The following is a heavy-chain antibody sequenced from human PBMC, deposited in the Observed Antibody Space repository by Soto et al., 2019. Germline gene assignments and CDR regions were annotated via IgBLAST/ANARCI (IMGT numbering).Heavy chain of an antibody. CDR1: GGSISSGGYS. J-gene: IGHJ3*02. CDR3: ARGIVGDYVWGSYRYSDHDAFDI. Sequence: QLQLQESGSGLVKPSQTLSLTCAVSGGSISSGGYSWSWIRQPPGKGLEWIGYIYHSGSTYYNPSLKSRVTISVDRSKNQFSLKLSSVTAADTAVYYCARGIVGDYVWGSYRYSDHDAFDIWGQGTMVTVSS. D-gene: IGHD3-16*02. CDR2: IYHSGST. V-gene: IGHV4-30-2*01.